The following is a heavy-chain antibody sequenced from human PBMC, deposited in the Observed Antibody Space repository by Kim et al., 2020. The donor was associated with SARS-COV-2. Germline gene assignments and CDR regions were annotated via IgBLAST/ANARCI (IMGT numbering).Heavy chain of an antibody. CDR1: GFTVSSNY. D-gene: IGHD4-17*01. CDR2: IYSGGST. CDR3: ARDATDYGDYWSGYYYGMDV. J-gene: IGHJ6*02. V-gene: IGHV3-66*01. Sequence: GGSLRLSCAASGFTVSSNYMSWVRQAPGKGLEWVSVIYSGGSTYYADSVKGRFTISRDNSKNTLYLQMNSLRAEDTAVYYGARDATDYGDYWSGYYYGMDVWGQGTTVTVSS.